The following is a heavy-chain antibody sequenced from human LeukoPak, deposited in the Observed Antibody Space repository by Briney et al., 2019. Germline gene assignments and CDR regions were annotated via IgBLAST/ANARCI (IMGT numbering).Heavy chain of an antibody. CDR2: IKQSGST. J-gene: IGHJ6*02. D-gene: IGHD6-6*01. CDR3: ARGGRRSLYYGLDV. Sequence: SETLSLTCTVSGGSISSSSAYWGWIRQPPGKGLEWIGEIKQSGSTKYNPSLKSRVTTLLDTSKNQFSLNLSSVTAADTAVYYCARGGRRSLYYGLDVWGPGTTVTVSS. CDR1: GGSISSSSAY. V-gene: IGHV4-39*07.